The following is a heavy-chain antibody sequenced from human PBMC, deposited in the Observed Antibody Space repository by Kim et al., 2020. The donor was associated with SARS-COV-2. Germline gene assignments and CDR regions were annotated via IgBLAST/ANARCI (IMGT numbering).Heavy chain of an antibody. V-gene: IGHV1-24*01. Sequence: NYAQKYQGRIPMTEDTSTDTAYMELSSLRSEDTAVYYCATFGTTPDAFDIWGQGTMVTVSS. J-gene: IGHJ3*02. CDR3: ATFGTTPDAFDI. D-gene: IGHD1-1*01.